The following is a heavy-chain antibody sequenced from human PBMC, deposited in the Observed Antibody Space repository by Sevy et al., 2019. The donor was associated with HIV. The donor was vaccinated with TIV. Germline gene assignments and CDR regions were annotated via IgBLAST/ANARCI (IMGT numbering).Heavy chain of an antibody. CDR2: INWNGGRT. V-gene: IGHV3-20*04. CDR1: GFTFDDYG. J-gene: IGHJ4*02. D-gene: IGHD3-10*01. Sequence: GGSLRLSCAASGFTFDDYGMSWVRQAPGKGLEWVSGINWNGGRTGYADSVKGRFTISRDNAKNSLYLQMNSLRAEDTALYYCARDGSITMVRGVIITYYFDYWGQGTLVTVSS. CDR3: ARDGSITMVRGVIITYYFDY.